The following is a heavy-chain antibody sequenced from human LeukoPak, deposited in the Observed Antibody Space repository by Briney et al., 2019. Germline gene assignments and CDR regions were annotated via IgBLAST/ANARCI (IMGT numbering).Heavy chain of an antibody. CDR2: IGAGGTFT. CDR3: AKDRGGSYFDFDF. Sequence: GGSLRLSCTASGFTFSSYAMNWVRQAPGKGLEWVSGIGAGGTFTYYADSVKGRFTISRDNSRNTLYLQMNSLRADDTAVYYCAKDRGGSYFDFDFWGRGTLVTVSS. D-gene: IGHD1-26*01. J-gene: IGHJ4*02. CDR1: GFTFSSYA. V-gene: IGHV3-23*01.